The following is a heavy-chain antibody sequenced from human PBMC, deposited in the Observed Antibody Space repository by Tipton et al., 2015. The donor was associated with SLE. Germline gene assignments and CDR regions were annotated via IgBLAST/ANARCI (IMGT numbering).Heavy chain of an antibody. J-gene: IGHJ6*03. D-gene: IGHD1-26*01. CDR2: IYHSGST. CDR3: ARDGSGSYYYMDV. V-gene: IGHV4-38-2*02. CDR1: GYSISSGYY. Sequence: TLSLTCAVSGYSISSGYYWGWIRQPPGKGLEWIGSIYHSGSTYYNPSLKSRVTISVDTSKNQFSLKLSSVTAADTAVYYCARDGSGSYYYMDVWGKGTTVTVSS.